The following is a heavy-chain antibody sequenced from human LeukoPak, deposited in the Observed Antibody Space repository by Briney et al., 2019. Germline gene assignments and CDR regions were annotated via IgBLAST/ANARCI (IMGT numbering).Heavy chain of an antibody. V-gene: IGHV3-33*08. CDR2: IWYDGSNK. CDR1: GFTFSNYW. Sequence: GGSLRLSCAASGFTFSNYWMGWVRQAPGKGLEWVAVIWYDGSNKYYADSVKGRFTISRDNSKNTLYLQMNSLRAEDTAVYYCARDRDGYNYIDYWGQGTLVTVSS. D-gene: IGHD5-24*01. CDR3: ARDRDGYNYIDY. J-gene: IGHJ4*02.